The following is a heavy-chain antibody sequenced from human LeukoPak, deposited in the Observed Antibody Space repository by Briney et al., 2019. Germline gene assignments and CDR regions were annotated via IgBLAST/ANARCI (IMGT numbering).Heavy chain of an antibody. D-gene: IGHD6-13*01. CDR1: GFTFASSA. CDR2: LSGSGADI. Sequence: GGSLRLSCAASGFTFASSATSWVRQAPGMGLEWVSSLSGSGADIYYADSVKGRFTISRDNSKNTLYLQMNSLRAEDTAVYYCAKKFSRSAAGTVHYWGQGTLVTVSS. CDR3: AKKFSRSAAGTVHY. V-gene: IGHV3-23*01. J-gene: IGHJ4*02.